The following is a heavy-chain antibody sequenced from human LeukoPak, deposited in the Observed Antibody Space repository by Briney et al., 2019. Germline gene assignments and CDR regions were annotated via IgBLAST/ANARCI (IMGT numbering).Heavy chain of an antibody. CDR1: GFTFSTYA. Sequence: PGGSLRLSCAASGFTFSTYAMSWVRQAPGKGLEWVSAIRPTGTNTYYASSVKGRFTISRDNSKNTVYLQMSSLRAEDTAIYYCAKVPFYEPPAPLRDLNFWGQGTLVTVSS. D-gene: IGHD1-14*01. J-gene: IGHJ4*02. CDR3: AKVPFYEPPAPLRDLNF. V-gene: IGHV3-23*01. CDR2: IRPTGTNT.